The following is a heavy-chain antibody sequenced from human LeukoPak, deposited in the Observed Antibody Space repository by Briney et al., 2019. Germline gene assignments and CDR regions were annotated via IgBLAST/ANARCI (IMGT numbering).Heavy chain of an antibody. CDR1: GFTFGNYY. CDR3: VDLPGNY. D-gene: IGHD2-2*01. Sequence: GGSLRLSCVVSGFTFGNYYMSWVRQAPGKGLVWVSRINTDGSSTSYADSVKGRFTISRDNAKNTLYLQMNSLRAEDTAVYYCVDLPGNYWGQGTLVTVSS. CDR2: INTDGSST. V-gene: IGHV3-74*01. J-gene: IGHJ4*02.